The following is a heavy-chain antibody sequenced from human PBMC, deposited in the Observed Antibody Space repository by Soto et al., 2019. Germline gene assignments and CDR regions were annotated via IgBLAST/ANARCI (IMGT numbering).Heavy chain of an antibody. Sequence: PSETLSLTCTVSGRSVSSGSYYWSWIRQPPGKGLEWIGYIYYSGSTNYNPSLKSRVTISVDTSKNQFSLKLSSVTAADTAVYYCARDSWQYGDYFDYWGQGTLVNVSS. J-gene: IGHJ4*02. CDR3: ARDSWQYGDYFDY. CDR1: GRSVSSGSYY. V-gene: IGHV4-61*01. CDR2: IYYSGST. D-gene: IGHD4-17*01.